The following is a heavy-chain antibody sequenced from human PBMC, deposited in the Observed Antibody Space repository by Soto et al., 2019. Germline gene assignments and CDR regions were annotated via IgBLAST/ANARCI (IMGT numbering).Heavy chain of an antibody. V-gene: IGHV3-30-3*01. Sequence: GGSLRLSCAASGFTFSSYAMHWVRQVPGKGLEWVAVISYDGSNKYYADSVKGRFTISRDNSKNTLYLQMNSLRAEDTAVYYCARDPNPYDVLRYFTGMDVWGQGTTVTVSS. J-gene: IGHJ6*02. CDR3: ARDPNPYDVLRYFTGMDV. CDR2: ISYDGSNK. CDR1: GFTFSSYA. D-gene: IGHD3-9*01.